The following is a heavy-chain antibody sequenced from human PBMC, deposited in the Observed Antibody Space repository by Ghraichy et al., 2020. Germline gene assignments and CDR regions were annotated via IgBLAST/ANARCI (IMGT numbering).Heavy chain of an antibody. CDR3: ARVMTSYCGGDCYSHYFAF. D-gene: IGHD2-21*02. Sequence: GSLSLTCSVSGGSMSPFHWSWVRKSPGKGLEWIGNIFYTGTATYNSALKSRVTISIDTSTNQFSLKLRSMTAADTAVYYCARVMTSYCGGDCYSHYFAFWGQGTLVTASS. V-gene: IGHV4-59*01. CDR2: IFYTGTA. J-gene: IGHJ4*02. CDR1: GGSMSPFH.